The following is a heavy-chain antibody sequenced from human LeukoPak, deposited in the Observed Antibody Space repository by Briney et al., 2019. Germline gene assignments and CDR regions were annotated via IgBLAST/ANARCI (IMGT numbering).Heavy chain of an antibody. J-gene: IGHJ3*02. V-gene: IGHV2-5*02. CDR1: GFSLSTRGVG. CDR3: AHTGMGSAAGIAGI. Sequence: SGPTLVKPTQTLTLTCTFSGFSLSTRGVGVGWIRQPPGKALEWLALIYWDDDKRYSPSLKSRLTITKDTSKNQVVLTMTNMDPVDTATYYCAHTGMGSAAGIAGIWGQGTMVTVSS. CDR2: IYWDDDK. D-gene: IGHD6-13*01.